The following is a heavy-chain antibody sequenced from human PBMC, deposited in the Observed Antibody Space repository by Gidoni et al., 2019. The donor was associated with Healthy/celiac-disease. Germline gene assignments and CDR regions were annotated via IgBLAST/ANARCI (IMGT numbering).Heavy chain of an antibody. D-gene: IGHD2-2*02. J-gene: IGHJ3*02. CDR3: ATHCSSTSCYTADAFDI. CDR1: GFTFSSYS. CDR2: ISSSSSYI. V-gene: IGHV3-21*01. Sequence: EVQLVESGGGLVKPGGSLRLSCAASGFTFSSYSMNWVRQAPGKGLEWVSSISSSSSYIYYADSVKGRFTISRDNAKNSLYLQMNSLRAEDTAVYYCATHCSSTSCYTADAFDIWGQGTMVTVSS.